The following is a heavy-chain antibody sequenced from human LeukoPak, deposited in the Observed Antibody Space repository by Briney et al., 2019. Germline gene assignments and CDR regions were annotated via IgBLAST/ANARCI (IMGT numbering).Heavy chain of an antibody. CDR2: IIPIFGTS. D-gene: IGHD6-19*01. CDR3: ARSEYHSSGWGQYYFDY. V-gene: IGHV1-69*06. CDR1: GYTFTSYG. Sequence: GASVKVSCKASGYTFTSYGISWVRQAPGQGLEWMGGIIPIFGTSNYAQKFQGRVTITADKSTSTAYMQLSSLRSDDTAVYYCARSEYHSSGWGQYYFDYWGQGTLVTVSS. J-gene: IGHJ4*02.